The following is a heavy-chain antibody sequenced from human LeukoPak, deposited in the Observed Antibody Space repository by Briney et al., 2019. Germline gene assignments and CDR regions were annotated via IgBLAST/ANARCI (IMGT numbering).Heavy chain of an antibody. CDR1: GYTFTSYY. J-gene: IGHJ4*02. CDR3: ARDYGANCGGDCYPQYYFDY. CDR2: MNPSSGST. D-gene: IGHD2-21*02. Sequence: ASVKLSCKAAGYTFTSYYMHWVRQAPGQGLERRGIMNPSSGSTSYAKKFQARVTMTRDTSMSTVYMELSSLRSEDTAVYYCARDYGANCGGDCYPQYYFDYWGQGTLVTVSS. V-gene: IGHV1-46*01.